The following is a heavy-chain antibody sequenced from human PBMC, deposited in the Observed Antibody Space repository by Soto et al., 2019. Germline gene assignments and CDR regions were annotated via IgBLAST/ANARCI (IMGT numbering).Heavy chain of an antibody. J-gene: IGHJ4*02. CDR2: IYYSGST. CDR1: GGSISSGGYY. Sequence: TLSLTCTVSGGSISSGGYYWSWIRQHPGKGLEWIGYIYYSGSTYYNPSLKSRVTISVDTSKNRFSLKLSSVTAADTAVYYCARSYDSSGYYYTYWGQGTLVTVSS. V-gene: IGHV4-31*03. D-gene: IGHD3-22*01. CDR3: ARSYDSSGYYYTY.